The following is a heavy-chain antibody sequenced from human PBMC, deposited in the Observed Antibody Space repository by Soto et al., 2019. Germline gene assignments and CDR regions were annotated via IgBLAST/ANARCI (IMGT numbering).Heavy chain of an antibody. J-gene: IGHJ4*02. CDR1: GYTFTSYG. CDR2: ISAYNGNT. D-gene: IGHD1-26*01. CDR3: ARDRGIVIVGGTIPDY. Sequence: QVQLVQSGAEVKKPGASVKVSCKAYGYTFTSYGISWVRQAPGQGLEWLGWISAYNGNTNYARNLQGRVIVTADTSTTTAYMELRSLRSDDTAVYYCARDRGIVIVGGTIPDYWGQGTLVTVSS. V-gene: IGHV1-18*01.